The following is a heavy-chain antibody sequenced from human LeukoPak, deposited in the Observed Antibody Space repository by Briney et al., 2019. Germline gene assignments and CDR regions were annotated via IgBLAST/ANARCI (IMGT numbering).Heavy chain of an antibody. Sequence: SGGSLRLSCAASGFTFRTYGMHWVRQAPGKGLEWVAFIQYDGSDKYYADSVKGRFTISRDNSKNTLYLQMSSLRVEDTAVYYCAKVYSNSRSYSYLDYWGQGTLVTVSS. D-gene: IGHD1-26*01. CDR3: AKVYSNSRSYSYLDY. J-gene: IGHJ4*02. CDR1: GFTFRTYG. V-gene: IGHV3-30*02. CDR2: IQYDGSDK.